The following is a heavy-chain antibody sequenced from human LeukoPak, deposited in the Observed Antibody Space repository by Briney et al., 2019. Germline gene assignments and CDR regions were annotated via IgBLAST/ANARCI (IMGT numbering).Heavy chain of an antibody. Sequence: PGGSLRLSCAASGFTFSYYSMNWVRQAPGKGLEWVSYIDNTSTTIHYADSVKGRFTISRDNADNSLYLQMNSLRAEDTAVYFCARDCYGSVTGTIYWGQGTLVTVSS. V-gene: IGHV3-48*04. CDR3: ARDCYGSVTGTIY. J-gene: IGHJ4*02. CDR2: IDNTSTTI. D-gene: IGHD1-20*01. CDR1: GFTFSYYS.